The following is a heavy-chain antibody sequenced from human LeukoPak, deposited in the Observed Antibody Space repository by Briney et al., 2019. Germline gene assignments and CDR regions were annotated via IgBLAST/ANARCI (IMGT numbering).Heavy chain of an antibody. J-gene: IGHJ4*02. D-gene: IGHD6-13*01. CDR3: AREPSPGIAAAGTKINFDY. V-gene: IGHV1-2*02. Sequence: GASVKVSCKASGYTFTGYYMHWVRQAPGQGLERMGWINPNSGGTNYAQKFQGRVTMTRDTSISTAYMALSRLRSDDTAVYYCAREPSPGIAAAGTKINFDYWGQGTLVTVSS. CDR2: INPNSGGT. CDR1: GYTFTGYY.